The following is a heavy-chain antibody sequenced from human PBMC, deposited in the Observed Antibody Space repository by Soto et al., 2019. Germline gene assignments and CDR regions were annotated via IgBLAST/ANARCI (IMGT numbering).Heavy chain of an antibody. J-gene: IGHJ4*02. V-gene: IGHV3-23*01. CDR1: GFTFSSYA. CDR2: ISGSGGST. CDR3: AKVPPGEGAVAGTPT. Sequence: PGGSLRLSCAASGFTFSSYAMSWVRQAPGKGLEWVSAISGSGGSTYYAGSVKGRFTISRDNSKNTLYLQMNSLRAEDTAVYYCAKVPPGEGAVAGTPTWGQGTLVTVSS. D-gene: IGHD6-19*01.